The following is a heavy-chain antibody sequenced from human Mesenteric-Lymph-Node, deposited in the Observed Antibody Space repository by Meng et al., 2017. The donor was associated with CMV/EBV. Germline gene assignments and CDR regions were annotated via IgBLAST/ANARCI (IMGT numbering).Heavy chain of an antibody. D-gene: IGHD6-13*01. Sequence: CKTSGGTFSGYAISWVRQAPGQGLEWMGGIIPILDTPNYAQNFQGRVTITTDESTSTAYMELTSLRSDDTAVYYCARPGYGSAWYNFWGQGTLVTVSS. CDR2: IIPILDTP. CDR3: ARPGYGSAWYNF. CDR1: GGTFSGYA. V-gene: IGHV1-69*05. J-gene: IGHJ4*02.